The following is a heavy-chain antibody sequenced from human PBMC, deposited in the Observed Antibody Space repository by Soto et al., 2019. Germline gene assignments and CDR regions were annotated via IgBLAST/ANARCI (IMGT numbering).Heavy chain of an antibody. Sequence: GGSLRLSCAASGFTFDDYAMHWVRQAPGKGLEWVSGISWNSGSIGYADSVKGRFTISRDNAKNSLYLQMNSLRAEDTALYYCARIYSSSAIGAFDIWGQGTMVTVSS. CDR3: ARIYSSSAIGAFDI. CDR2: ISWNSGSI. V-gene: IGHV3-9*01. CDR1: GFTFDDYA. J-gene: IGHJ3*02. D-gene: IGHD6-6*01.